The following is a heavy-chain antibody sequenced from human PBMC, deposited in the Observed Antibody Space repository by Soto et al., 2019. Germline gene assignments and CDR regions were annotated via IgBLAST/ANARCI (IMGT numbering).Heavy chain of an antibody. Sequence: LTCTVSGGSISSGDYYWSSIRQTPGKGLEWIGYIYSSGSAYYNPSLKSRLTVSLDTSKNQFSLKLRSVTAADTAVYYCARARGNYFYYGMDVWGQGTTVTVSS. J-gene: IGHJ6*02. CDR1: GGSISSGDYY. CDR3: ARARGNYFYYGMDV. V-gene: IGHV4-30-4*01. CDR2: IYSSGSA.